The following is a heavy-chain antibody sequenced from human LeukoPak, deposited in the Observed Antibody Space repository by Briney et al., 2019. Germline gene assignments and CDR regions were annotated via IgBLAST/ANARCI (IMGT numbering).Heavy chain of an antibody. CDR2: IYYSGST. V-gene: IGHV4-31*03. D-gene: IGHD2-15*01. Sequence: PSETLSLTCTVSGGSISSGGYYWSWIRQHPGKGLEWIGYIYYSGSTYYNPSLKSRVTISVDTSKNQFSLKLSSVTAADTAVYYCAKDRRQDHDAFDIWGQGTMVTVSS. CDR3: AKDRRQDHDAFDI. J-gene: IGHJ3*02. CDR1: GGSISSGGYY.